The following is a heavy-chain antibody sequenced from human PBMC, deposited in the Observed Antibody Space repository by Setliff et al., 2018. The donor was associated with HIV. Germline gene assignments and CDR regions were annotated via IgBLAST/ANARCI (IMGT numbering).Heavy chain of an antibody. D-gene: IGHD2-2*01. CDR2: VYHRGTT. CDR1: GDSISNNGYY. Sequence: SETLSLTCTVSGDSISNNGYYWAWIRQPPGKGLEWIGCVYHRGTTYYNPSLKSRLAMSVDTSENKFFLKLNSLTAADTAVYYCSLQHGRPMRWFDPWGPGTLVTVSS. V-gene: IGHV4-39*01. J-gene: IGHJ5*02. CDR3: SLQHGRPMRWFDP.